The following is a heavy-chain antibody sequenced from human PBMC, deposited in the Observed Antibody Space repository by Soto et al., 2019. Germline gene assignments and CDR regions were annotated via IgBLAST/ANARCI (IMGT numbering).Heavy chain of an antibody. CDR3: ARDRKSTDGGKGVFGY. Sequence: QVQLVQSGAEVKKPGASVKVSCKASGYTFTSYAMHWVRQAPGQRLEWMGWINAGNGNTKYSQKFQGRVTITRDTSASTAYMELSSLRSEDTAVYYCARDRKSTDGGKGVFGYWGQGTLVTVSS. D-gene: IGHD1-26*01. J-gene: IGHJ4*02. CDR2: INAGNGNT. V-gene: IGHV1-3*01. CDR1: GYTFTSYA.